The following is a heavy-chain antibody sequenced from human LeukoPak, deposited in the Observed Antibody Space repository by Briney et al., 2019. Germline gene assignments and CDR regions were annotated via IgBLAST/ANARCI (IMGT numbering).Heavy chain of an antibody. CDR3: AKEVIAAGGNFEY. J-gene: IGHJ4*02. Sequence: PGRSLRLPCAASGFTFSTSIMHWVRQAPGKGLEWVAVISYDGNNKYYADSVKGRFTISRDNSKSTLYVQMNGLRAEDTAVYYCAKEVIAAGGNFEYWGQGTLVTVSS. CDR2: ISYDGNNK. CDR1: GFTFSTSI. V-gene: IGHV3-30*18. D-gene: IGHD6-13*01.